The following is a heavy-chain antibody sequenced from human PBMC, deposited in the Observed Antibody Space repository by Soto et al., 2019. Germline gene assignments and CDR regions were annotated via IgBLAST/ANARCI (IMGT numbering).Heavy chain of an antibody. D-gene: IGHD3-22*01. CDR1: GFTFSNYS. V-gene: IGHV3-21*01. Sequence: GGSLRLSCAASGFTFSNYSMNWVRQAPGKGLEWVSSISGGSSYIYYADSVKGRFTISRDNAKNSLSLQMNSVRAEDTAVYYCARVVDYYDPYYYYGMDVWGQGTTVTVSS. J-gene: IGHJ6*02. CDR3: ARVVDYYDPYYYYGMDV. CDR2: ISGGSSYI.